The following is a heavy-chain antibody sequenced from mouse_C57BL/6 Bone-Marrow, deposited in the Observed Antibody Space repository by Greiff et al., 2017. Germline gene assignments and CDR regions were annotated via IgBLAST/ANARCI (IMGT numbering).Heavy chain of an antibody. CDR1: GFTIKDDY. V-gene: IGHV14-4*01. CDR3: TRGDYTRHVHLDY. CDR2: IYPENGDT. Sequence: EVQLQQSGAELVRPGASVKLSCTASGFTIKDDYMHWVKQRPEQGLEWIGCIYPENGDTEYASKFQGKATLTADTSSNTAYLPLSSLTSEDSAVYYWTRGDYTRHVHLDYWGQGTTLTVSS. D-gene: IGHD2-12*01. J-gene: IGHJ2*01.